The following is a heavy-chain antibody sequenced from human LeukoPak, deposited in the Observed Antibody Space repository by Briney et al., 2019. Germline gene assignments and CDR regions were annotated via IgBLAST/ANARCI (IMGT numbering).Heavy chain of an antibody. J-gene: IGHJ5*02. D-gene: IGHD2-15*01. CDR2: IYYSGST. V-gene: IGHV4-59*01. CDR3: ARFVRSGPTRDWFDP. Sequence: SETLSLTCTVSGGSISSYYWSWIRQPPGKGLEWIGYIYYSGSTNYNPSLKSRVTISVDTSKNQFSLKLSSVTAADTAVYYCARFVRSGPTRDWFDPWGQGTLVTVSS. CDR1: GGSISSYY.